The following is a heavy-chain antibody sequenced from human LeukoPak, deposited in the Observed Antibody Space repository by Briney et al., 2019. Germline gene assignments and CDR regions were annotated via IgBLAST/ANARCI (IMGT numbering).Heavy chain of an antibody. Sequence: PSETLSLTCAVCGGSFSGYYWSGIRQPPGKGLEGIGEINHSGSTNYKPSLKSRVNISVDTSKNQFSLKLRSVTAADTAVYYCAREYDYVWGSYRYPGRGSYYYYRDVWGKGTTVTVSS. J-gene: IGHJ6*03. CDR1: GGSFSGYY. V-gene: IGHV4-34*01. D-gene: IGHD3-16*02. CDR2: INHSGST. CDR3: AREYDYVWGSYRYPGRGSYYYYRDV.